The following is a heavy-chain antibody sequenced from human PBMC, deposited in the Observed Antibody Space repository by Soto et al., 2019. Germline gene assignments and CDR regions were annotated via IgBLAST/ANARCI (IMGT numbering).Heavy chain of an antibody. Sequence: GSLRLSCAGSGFTLSSYVMSWLRQAPGKGLEWVSSISASGGSTYYADSVKGRFTISRDNSENTLYLQMSSLRADDTAVYYCSRGSYGSETYYPRAKGNWFDPWGQGTLVTVSS. D-gene: IGHD3-10*01. CDR3: SRGSYGSETYYPRAKGNWFDP. J-gene: IGHJ5*02. CDR2: ISASGGST. V-gene: IGHV3-23*01. CDR1: GFTLSSYV.